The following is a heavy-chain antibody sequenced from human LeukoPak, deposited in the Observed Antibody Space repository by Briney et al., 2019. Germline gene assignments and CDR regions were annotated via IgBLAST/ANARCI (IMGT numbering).Heavy chain of an antibody. CDR1: GLSLSTSGVG. D-gene: IGHD3-10*01. CDR2: IYWDDDK. J-gene: IGHJ4*02. V-gene: IGHV2-5*02. CDR3: AHIITIGQGVKVPYFDY. Sequence: SGPTLVNPTQTLTLTCTFSGLSLSTSGVGVGWIRQPPGKALEWLALIYWDDDKRYNPSLKTRLTVTKDTSRNQVVLRMTNMDPVDTATYYCAHIITIGQGVKVPYFDYWGQGTLVTVSS.